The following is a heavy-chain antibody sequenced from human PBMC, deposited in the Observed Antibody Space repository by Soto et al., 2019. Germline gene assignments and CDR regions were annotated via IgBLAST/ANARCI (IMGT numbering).Heavy chain of an antibody. D-gene: IGHD5-12*01. CDR1: GLSFSNYG. CDR3: ARGDRYSGWF. J-gene: IGHJ4*02. CDR2: ISGRGTGT. Sequence: EVQMLESGGGLVQPGESLRLSCAGSGLSFSNYGMSWVRQAPGRGLEWVSAISGRGTGTFYADSVKGRFTISRDNSKNTLYLQMNSLTTEDTGVYYCARGDRYSGWFWGQGTLVTVSS. V-gene: IGHV3-23*01.